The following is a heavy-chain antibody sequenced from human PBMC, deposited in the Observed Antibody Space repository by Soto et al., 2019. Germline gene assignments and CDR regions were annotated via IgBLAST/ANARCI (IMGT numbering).Heavy chain of an antibody. Sequence: SGPTLVNPTQTLTLTCTFSGSSLSSNGMAVGWIRQPPEKALEWLAIVFWDNDERHNTSLKSRLTLGKDSSKNEVVLTITNMDPVDTATYFCARGVREPSCSGGRCYYFDSWGQGTLVTVSS. CDR1: GSSLSSNGMA. D-gene: IGHD2-15*01. CDR3: ARGVREPSCSGGRCYYFDS. CDR2: VFWDNDE. V-gene: IGHV2-5*02. J-gene: IGHJ4*02.